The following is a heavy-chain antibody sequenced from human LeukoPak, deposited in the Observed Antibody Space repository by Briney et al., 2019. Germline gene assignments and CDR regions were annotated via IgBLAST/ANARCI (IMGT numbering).Heavy chain of an antibody. J-gene: IGHJ4*02. CDR2: IYSAGIT. D-gene: IGHD5-18*01. CDR3: ARVSEGFSYGYPYFDY. Sequence: PGGSLRLSCAASGFSFTNAWMSWVRQAPGKGLEWVSVIYSAGITYYADSVKGRFTISRDNFKNTLYLQMDSLRAEDTAVYYCARVSEGFSYGYPYFDYWGQGTLVTVSS. CDR1: GFSFTNAW. V-gene: IGHV3-53*01.